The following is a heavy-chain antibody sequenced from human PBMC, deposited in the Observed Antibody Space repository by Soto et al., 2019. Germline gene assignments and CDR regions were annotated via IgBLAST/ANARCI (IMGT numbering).Heavy chain of an antibody. CDR1: GFTFSSYA. CDR2: ISGSGGST. J-gene: IGHJ3*02. Sequence: PGGSLRLSCAASGFTFSSYAMSWVRQAPGEGLEWVSAISGSGGSTYYADSVKGRFTISRDNSKNTLYLQMNSLRAEDTAVYYCSSWYRAFDIWGQGTMVTVSS. CDR3: SSWYRAFDI. D-gene: IGHD6-13*01. V-gene: IGHV3-23*01.